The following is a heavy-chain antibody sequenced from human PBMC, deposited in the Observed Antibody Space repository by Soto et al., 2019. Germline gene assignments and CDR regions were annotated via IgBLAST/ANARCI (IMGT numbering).Heavy chain of an antibody. J-gene: IGHJ3*02. CDR1: GYTFTGHY. Sequence: QVQLVQSEAEVKKPGASVKVSCKASGYTFTGHYMHWVRQAPGQGLEWMGWINPNSVGTNYAQKFQGRVTMTRDTSISTAYMELSRLRSDDTAVYYCAREPMVRAAHGFDMWGQGTMVTVSS. D-gene: IGHD3-10*01. CDR3: AREPMVRAAHGFDM. V-gene: IGHV1-2*02. CDR2: INPNSVGT.